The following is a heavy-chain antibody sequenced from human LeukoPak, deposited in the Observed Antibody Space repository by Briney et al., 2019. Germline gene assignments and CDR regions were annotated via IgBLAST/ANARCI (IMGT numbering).Heavy chain of an antibody. D-gene: IGHD6-6*01. CDR1: GXTFSDYY. V-gene: IGHV3-11*06. J-gene: IGHJ5*02. CDR2: ISSSGVYT. Sequence: GGSLRLSWAASGXTFSDYYISWIRQAPGKGLEWISYISSSGVYTNYADSVKGRFTISRDNPKNSLYLQMNSLRAEDTAVYYCTRSATSSSFHWFDPWGQGTLVTVSS. CDR3: TRSATSSSFHWFDP.